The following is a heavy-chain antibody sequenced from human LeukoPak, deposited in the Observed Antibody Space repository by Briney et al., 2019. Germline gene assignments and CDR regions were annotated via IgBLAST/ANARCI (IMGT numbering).Heavy chain of an antibody. Sequence: AGGSLRLSFAASGFTFSSNWLSWFGQAPGKGREWVANVKQDGSETYYVDSVKGRFTISRDNAKNSLFLQMNTLRVEDTAVYYCARAYSYAFEPWGQGTLVTVSS. CDR1: GFTFSSNW. V-gene: IGHV3-7*04. CDR3: ARAYSYAFEP. D-gene: IGHD5-18*01. J-gene: IGHJ5*02. CDR2: VKQDGSET.